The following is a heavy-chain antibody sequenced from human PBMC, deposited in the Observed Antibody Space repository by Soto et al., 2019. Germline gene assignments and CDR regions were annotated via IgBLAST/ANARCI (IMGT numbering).Heavy chain of an antibody. CDR3: AREIDGYYGMDV. CDR2: IIPMFGTA. Sequence: QVQLVQSGAEVKKPGSSVKVSCKASGGTFSTDSISWVRQAPGQGLEWMGGIIPMFGTANNAQTFQGRATITADESTSTAYMELSSLRSEDTAVYFCAREIDGYYGMDVWGQGTTVTVAS. CDR1: GGTFSTDS. V-gene: IGHV1-69*12. J-gene: IGHJ6*02.